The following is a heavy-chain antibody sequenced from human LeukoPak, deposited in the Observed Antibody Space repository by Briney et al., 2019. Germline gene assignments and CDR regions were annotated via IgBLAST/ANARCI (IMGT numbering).Heavy chain of an antibody. CDR1: GYGFTSYW. J-gene: IGHJ5*02. V-gene: IGHV5-51*01. CDR3: ARGDYRNWFDP. D-gene: IGHD4-11*01. Sequence: GESLKISCKGSGYGFTSYWIGWVRQMPGKGLEWMGIIYPGDSDTRYSPSLQGQVTISADKSISTAYLQWSSLKASDTAMHYCARGDYRNWFDPWGQGTLVTVSS. CDR2: IYPGDSDT.